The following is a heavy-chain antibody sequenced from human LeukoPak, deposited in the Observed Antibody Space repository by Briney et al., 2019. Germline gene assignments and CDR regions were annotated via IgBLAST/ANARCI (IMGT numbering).Heavy chain of an antibody. D-gene: IGHD3-22*01. CDR3: ARPYYYDSRIDP. CDR2: TYYSGST. V-gene: IGHV4-30-4*01. CDR1: GVSISSGDYY. J-gene: IGHJ5*02. Sequence: SETLSLTCTVSGVSISSGDYYWSWIRQPPGKGLEWIGYTYYSGSTYYNPSLKSRVTISVDTSENQFSLKLSSVTAADTAVYYCARPYYYDSRIDPWGQGTRVTVSS.